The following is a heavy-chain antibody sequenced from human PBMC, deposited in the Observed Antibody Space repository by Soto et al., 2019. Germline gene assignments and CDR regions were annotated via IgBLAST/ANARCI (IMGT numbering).Heavy chain of an antibody. CDR1: GVSISSSSYF. V-gene: IGHV4-39*01. CDR3: APLRSYYYYGLDL. D-gene: IGHD3-10*01. J-gene: IGHJ6*02. Sequence: SETLSLTCTVSGVSISSSSYFWGWIRQPPGKGLEWIGSIFQSGSTYYNPSLKSRVTISVDTSKDQFSLKLSSVTAADTAVYYCAPLRSYYYYGLDLWGQGTTVTVSS. CDR2: IFQSGST.